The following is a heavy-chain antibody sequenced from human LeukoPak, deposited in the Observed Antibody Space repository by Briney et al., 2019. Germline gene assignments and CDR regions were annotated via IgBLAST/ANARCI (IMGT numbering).Heavy chain of an antibody. Sequence: PGGSLRLSCAASGFTFDDYAMHWVRQAPGKGLEWVSLISGDGGSTYYADSVKGRFTISRDNSKNSLYLQMNSLRTEDTALYYCAKDKYCSSTSCHPNWFDPWGQGALVTVSS. V-gene: IGHV3-43*02. CDR1: GFTFDDYA. D-gene: IGHD2-2*01. CDR3: AKDKYCSSTSCHPNWFDP. CDR2: ISGDGGST. J-gene: IGHJ5*02.